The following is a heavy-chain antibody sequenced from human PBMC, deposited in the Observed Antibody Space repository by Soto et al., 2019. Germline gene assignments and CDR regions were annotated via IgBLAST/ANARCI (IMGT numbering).Heavy chain of an antibody. CDR3: ARQHSYGFFDY. J-gene: IGHJ4*02. D-gene: IGHD5-18*01. CDR2: IWFDGSNK. CDR1: GFTFSRYG. Sequence: GGSLRLSCAASGFTFSRYGIHWVRQAPGKGLGWVAVIWFDGSNKYYADSVKGRFTISRDNSKNTLSLQMNSLRAEDTAVYYCARQHSYGFFDYWGQGT. V-gene: IGHV3-33*01.